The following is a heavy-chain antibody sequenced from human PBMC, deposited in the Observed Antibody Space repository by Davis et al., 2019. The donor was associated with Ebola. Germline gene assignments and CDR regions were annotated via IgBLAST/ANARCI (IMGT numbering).Heavy chain of an antibody. V-gene: IGHV1-3*01. Sequence: ASVKVSCKASGFTLTNYAIHWVRQAPGQRLEWMGWVHGGSGNTKYSQRFQDRVTITSDTSASTAYLELSSLRTEDTAVYYCARDPWEQYFDYWGQGTLVTVSS. CDR1: GFTLTNYA. CDR3: ARDPWEQYFDY. D-gene: IGHD1/OR15-1a*01. CDR2: VHGGSGNT. J-gene: IGHJ4*02.